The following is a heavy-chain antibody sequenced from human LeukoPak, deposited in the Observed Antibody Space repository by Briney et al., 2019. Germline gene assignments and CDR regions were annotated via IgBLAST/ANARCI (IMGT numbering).Heavy chain of an antibody. J-gene: IGHJ4*02. Sequence: ASVKVSCKASGYTFIDYYMHWVRQAPGQGLEWMGWINPKSGATSYEQKFQGRVTMTRDTAISTAFMEMSRLRSDDTAVFYCARGGHVLQERRADYWGQGTLVSVSS. CDR3: ARGGHVLQERRADY. CDR2: INPKSGAT. V-gene: IGHV1-2*02. CDR1: GYTFIDYY. D-gene: IGHD2/OR15-2a*01.